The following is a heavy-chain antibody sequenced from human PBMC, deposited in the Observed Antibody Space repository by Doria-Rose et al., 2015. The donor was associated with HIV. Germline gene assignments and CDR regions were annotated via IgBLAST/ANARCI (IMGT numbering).Heavy chain of an antibody. CDR2: IFYTGST. CDR3: ARVLSGTYDY. D-gene: IGHD1-26*01. CDR1: GGSISHYY. V-gene: IGHV4-59*01. J-gene: IGHJ4*02. Sequence: QVQLQESGPGLVKPSETLSLTCSGSGGSISHYYLSWIRQRPGNGLEYIGGIFYTGSTNYSPSLKSRVSISIDTSKNKFSLRLSSVTAADTAVYYCARVLSGTYDYWGQGTLVTVSS.